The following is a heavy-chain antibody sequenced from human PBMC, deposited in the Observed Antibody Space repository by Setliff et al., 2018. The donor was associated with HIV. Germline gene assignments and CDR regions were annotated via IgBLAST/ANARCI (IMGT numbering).Heavy chain of an antibody. CDR3: ASVPPGREAFDI. J-gene: IGHJ3*02. Sequence: ASVKVSCKASGYIFSDYYIHWVRQTPGQGLEWMGRIIPNSGATNYAQKFQGRVTITADESTSTAYMELSSLRSEDTAVYYCASVPPGREAFDIWGQGTMVTVSS. CDR2: IIPNSGAT. CDR1: GYIFSDYY. V-gene: IGHV1-2*06.